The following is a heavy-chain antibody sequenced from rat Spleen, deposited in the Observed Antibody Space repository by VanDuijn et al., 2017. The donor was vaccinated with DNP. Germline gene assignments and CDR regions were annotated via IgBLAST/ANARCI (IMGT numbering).Heavy chain of an antibody. CDR3: TSNPHIRTAAPFDY. Sequence: EVQLVESGGGLLQPGRSLKLSCAASGFTFSNYGMAWVRQAPTKGLEWVATISPSGGSTYYRDSVKGRFTVSRDNAKSTLYLQVNSLRSEDTATYYCTSNPHIRTAAPFDYWGRGVMVTVSS. V-gene: IGHV5-29*01. CDR1: GFTFSNYG. CDR2: ISPSGGST. D-gene: IGHD3-8*01. J-gene: IGHJ2*01.